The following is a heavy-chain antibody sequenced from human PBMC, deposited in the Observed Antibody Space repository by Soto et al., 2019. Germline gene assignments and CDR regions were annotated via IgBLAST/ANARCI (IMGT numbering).Heavy chain of an antibody. CDR2: ISAGG. D-gene: IGHD6-19*01. CDR1: GFTFGFNA. CDR3: ARPPLYSNGGYFDS. V-gene: IGHV3-23*01. J-gene: IGHJ4*02. Sequence: GGSLRLSCAATGFTFGFNALSWVRQAPGKGLEWVSSISAGGVSTDRTNNTLYLQMNSLRADDTAVYFCARPPLYSNGGYFDSWGQGTLVTVSS.